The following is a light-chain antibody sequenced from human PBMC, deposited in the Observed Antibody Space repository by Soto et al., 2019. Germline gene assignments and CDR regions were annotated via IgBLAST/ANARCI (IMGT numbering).Light chain of an antibody. J-gene: IGKJ2*01. CDR2: DAS. CDR3: QQRSNWPPMYT. V-gene: IGKV3-11*01. Sequence: EIVLTQSPATLSLSPGERATLSCRASQSVSSYLAWYQQKPGQAPRLLIYDASNRATGIPARFSGSGSGTDFTLTISSLEXXXXAVYYCQQRSNWPPMYTFGQGTKLEXK. CDR1: QSVSSY.